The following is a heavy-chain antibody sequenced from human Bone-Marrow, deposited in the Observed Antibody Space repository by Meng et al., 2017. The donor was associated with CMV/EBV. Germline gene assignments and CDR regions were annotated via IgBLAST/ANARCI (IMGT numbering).Heavy chain of an antibody. CDR2: IKSKTDGGTT. CDR1: GVTFSNAW. CDR3: ITKPSIAARPRDY. D-gene: IGHD6-6*01. V-gene: IGHV3-15*01. Sequence: SGVTFSNAWMSWVSQAAGKGLEWVGRIKSKTDGGTTDYAAPVKGRFTVSRDDSKNTLYLQMKSLKTEDTAVYYCITKPSIAARPRDYWGQGTLVTVSS. J-gene: IGHJ4*02.